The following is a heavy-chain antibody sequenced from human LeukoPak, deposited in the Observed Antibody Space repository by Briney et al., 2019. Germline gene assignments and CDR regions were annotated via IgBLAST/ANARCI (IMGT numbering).Heavy chain of an antibody. CDR3: ARDYVLLWFGDPAETHAFDV. CDR2: ISYDGSNK. J-gene: IGHJ3*01. CDR1: GFTFSSYA. D-gene: IGHD3-10*01. V-gene: IGHV3-30-3*01. Sequence: GGSLRLSCAASGFTFSSYAMHWVRQAPGKGLEWVAVISYDGSNKYYADSVKGRFTISRDNSKNTLYLQMNSLRAEDTAVYYCARDYVLLWFGDPAETHAFDVWGQGTMVTVSS.